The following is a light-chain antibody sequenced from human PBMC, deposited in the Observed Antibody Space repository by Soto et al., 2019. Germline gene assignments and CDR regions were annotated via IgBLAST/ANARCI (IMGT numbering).Light chain of an antibody. CDR2: GSS. J-gene: IGKJ1*01. V-gene: IGKV3-20*01. CDR3: HQRQSWPRT. CDR1: QTVDSGH. Sequence: IVLTQCPGTLCLSPGERATLSCRASQTVDSGHLAWYQQKRGQAPRLLIYGSSTRDTGIPDRFRGSGPGTDFTLTISRLEPEDFAVDDCHQRQSWPRTFGQGTQVEIK.